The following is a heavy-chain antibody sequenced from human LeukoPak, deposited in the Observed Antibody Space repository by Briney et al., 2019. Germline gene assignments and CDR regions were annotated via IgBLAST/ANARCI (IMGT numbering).Heavy chain of an antibody. J-gene: IGHJ5*02. V-gene: IGHV3-20*04. D-gene: IGHD3-22*01. CDR3: AGYYYDSSRGFDL. Sequence: PGGSLRLSCAASGFKFDDYGMSWVRQAPGGGLEWVCDINWNGAWTGYADSVKGRFTISRDNAKNSLYLQMNSLRAEDTALYYCAGYYYDSSRGFDLWGQGTLVTVSA. CDR1: GFKFDDYG. CDR2: INWNGAWT.